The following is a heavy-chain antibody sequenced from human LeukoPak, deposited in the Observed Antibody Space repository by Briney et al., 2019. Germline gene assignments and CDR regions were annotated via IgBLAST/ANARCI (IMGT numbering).Heavy chain of an antibody. V-gene: IGHV4-34*01. CDR1: GGSFSGYC. CDR2: INHSGST. Sequence: PSETLSLTCAVYGGSFSGYCWSWIRQPPGKGLEWIGEINHSGSTNYNPSLKSRVTISVDTSKNQFSLKLSSVTAADTAVYYCARGVSWFGDYWGQGTLVTVSS. D-gene: IGHD3-10*01. J-gene: IGHJ4*02. CDR3: ARGVSWFGDY.